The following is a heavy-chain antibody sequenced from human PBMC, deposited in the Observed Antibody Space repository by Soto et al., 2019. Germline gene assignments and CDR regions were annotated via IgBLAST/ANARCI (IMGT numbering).Heavy chain of an antibody. V-gene: IGHV3-21*04. Sequence: GGSLRLSCAASGFTFSSYSMNWVRQAPGKGLEWVSSISSSSSYIYYADSVKGRFTISRDNAKNSLYLQMNSLRAEDTAVYYCARDHGVAAAGPSNWFDPWGQGTLVTAPQ. J-gene: IGHJ5*02. D-gene: IGHD6-13*01. CDR3: ARDHGVAAAGPSNWFDP. CDR2: ISSSSSYI. CDR1: GFTFSSYS.